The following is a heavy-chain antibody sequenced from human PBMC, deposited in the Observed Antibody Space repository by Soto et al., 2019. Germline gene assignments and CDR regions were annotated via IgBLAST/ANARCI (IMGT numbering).Heavy chain of an antibody. Sequence: QVHLVQSGAEVKKPGASVKVSCQGSGYAFTTYSITWVRLAPGQGLEWMGWISAHNGNTNYAQKLQGRVTVTRDTSTSTAYMELRSLRYDDTAVYYCARGRYGDYWGQGAMVTVSS. D-gene: IGHD1-1*01. CDR2: ISAHNGNT. CDR1: GYAFTTYS. J-gene: IGHJ4*02. CDR3: ARGRYGDY. V-gene: IGHV1-18*01.